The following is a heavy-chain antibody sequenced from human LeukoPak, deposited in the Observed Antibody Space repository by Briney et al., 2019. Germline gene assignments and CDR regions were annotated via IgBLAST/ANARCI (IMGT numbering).Heavy chain of an antibody. CDR2: IWYGGSNK. V-gene: IGHV3-33*06. CDR1: GFTFSSYG. J-gene: IGHJ4*02. D-gene: IGHD3-22*01. Sequence: GRSLRLSCAASGFTFSSYGMHWVRQAPGKGLEWVAVIWYGGSNKYYADSVKGRFTISRDNSKNTLYLQMNSLRAEDTAVYYCAKSSGYYSQYYFDYWGQGTLVTVSS. CDR3: AKSSGYYSQYYFDY.